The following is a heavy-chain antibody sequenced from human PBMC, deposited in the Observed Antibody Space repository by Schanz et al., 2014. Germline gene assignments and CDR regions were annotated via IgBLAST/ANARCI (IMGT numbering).Heavy chain of an antibody. CDR1: GFTFSSYA. J-gene: IGHJ3*02. V-gene: IGHV3-30*04. D-gene: IGHD5-12*01. CDR3: ARGGRGGYPGRAFDI. Sequence: QVQLVESGGCVVQPGRSLRLSCAASGFTFSSYAVHWVRQAPDKGLVWVAVTSSDGSLKYYADSVKGRFTISRDNSRDTVYLQMNSLRGEDTAVYYCARGGRGGYPGRAFDIGGKGTMVTASS. CDR2: TSSDGSLK.